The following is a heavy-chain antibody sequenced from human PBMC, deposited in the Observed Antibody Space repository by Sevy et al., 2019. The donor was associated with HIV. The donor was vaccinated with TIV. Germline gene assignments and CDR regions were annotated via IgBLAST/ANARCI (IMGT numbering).Heavy chain of an antibody. CDR3: STDPIILLLVTDGKDV. D-gene: IGHD2-8*01. Sequence: GGSLRLSCAASGFTFTYAWMTWVRQAPGKGLERVGRIKSRADGGTTDYAAPVKGRFTISRDDSKNTLYLQMNSLRSEDTGVYYCSTDPIILLLVTDGKDVWGQGTTVTVSS. CDR2: IKSRADGGTT. V-gene: IGHV3-15*01. CDR1: GFTFTYAW. J-gene: IGHJ6*02.